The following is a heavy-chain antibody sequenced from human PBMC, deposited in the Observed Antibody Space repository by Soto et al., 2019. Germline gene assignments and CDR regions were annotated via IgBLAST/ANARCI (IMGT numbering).Heavy chain of an antibody. CDR1: GFTFSSYA. Sequence: GGSLRLSCAASGFTFSSYAMSWVRQAPGKGLEWVSAISGSGGSTYYADSVKGRFTISRDNSKNTLYLQMNSLRAEDTAVYYCAKDALYILVVTDDSVGAFAIRGQGTMVT. CDR2: ISGSGGST. D-gene: IGHD2-21*02. V-gene: IGHV3-23*01. CDR3: AKDALYILVVTDDSVGAFAI. J-gene: IGHJ3*02.